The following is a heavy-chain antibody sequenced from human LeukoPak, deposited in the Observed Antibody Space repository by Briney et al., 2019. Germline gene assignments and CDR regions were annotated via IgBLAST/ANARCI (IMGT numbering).Heavy chain of an antibody. D-gene: IGHD3-16*02. CDR2: INPNTGGT. V-gene: IGHV1-2*02. Sequence: ASVKVSCKASGYTFTGYYIHWVRQAPGQGLEWMGYINPNTGGTYYAQKFQGRVTVTRDTSISTAYMDLNRLTSDDTAVYYCARGTLRLGELSYLVDYWGQGTLVTVSS. CDR1: GYTFTGYY. CDR3: ARGTLRLGELSYLVDY. J-gene: IGHJ4*02.